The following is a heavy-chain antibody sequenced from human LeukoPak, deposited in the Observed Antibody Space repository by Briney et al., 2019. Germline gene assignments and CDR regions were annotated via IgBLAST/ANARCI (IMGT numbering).Heavy chain of an antibody. J-gene: IGHJ4*02. Sequence: PSETLSLTCTVSGGSISSGTYYWAWIRQPPGKGLEWIGSISYTGSTYYNPSLESRVTISVDTSKNQFSLKLSSVTAADTAVYYCARVLAVVVAATPSHLFDCWGQGTLVTVSS. CDR3: ARVLAVVVAATPSHLFDC. CDR1: GGSISSGTYY. D-gene: IGHD2-15*01. V-gene: IGHV4-39*07. CDR2: ISYTGST.